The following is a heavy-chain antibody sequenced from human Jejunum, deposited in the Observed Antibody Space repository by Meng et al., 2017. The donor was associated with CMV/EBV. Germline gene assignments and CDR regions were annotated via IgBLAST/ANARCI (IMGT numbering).Heavy chain of an antibody. D-gene: IGHD6-19*01. J-gene: IGHJ4*02. CDR3: ARHEVVGTAIFDY. CDR1: GGSISNYY. CDR2: IYSSGTT. V-gene: IGHV4-4*07. Sequence: HVQLKESGPGLVKPSETLSLTCTVSGGSISNYYWSWIRQPAGKGLEYIGRIYSSGTTKYNPSLNSRVTMSVDTSKNQFSLKVRSVTAADTAVYLCARHEVVGTAIFDYWGQGTLVTVSS.